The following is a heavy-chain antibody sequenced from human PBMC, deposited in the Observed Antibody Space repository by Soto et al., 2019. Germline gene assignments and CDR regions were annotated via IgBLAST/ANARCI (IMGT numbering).Heavy chain of an antibody. Sequence: GESMQISCKGSGYSFAGYWITWVRQKPGKGLEWIGRIDPSHSQTYYSPSFRGHVTISASKSITTVFLQWSSLRASDTAIYYCARQIYESATGTNLQYYFDSWGRGTPVNVSS. CDR2: IDPSHSQT. V-gene: IGHV5-10-1*01. D-gene: IGHD2-15*01. CDR1: GYSFAGYW. J-gene: IGHJ4*02. CDR3: ARQIYESATGTNLQYYFDS.